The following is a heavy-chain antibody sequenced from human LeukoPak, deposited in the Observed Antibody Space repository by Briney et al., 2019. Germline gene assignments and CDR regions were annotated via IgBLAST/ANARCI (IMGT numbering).Heavy chain of an antibody. Sequence: GSLRTSRAASGFTFSSYSINWVPQAPGKGLELVPSISRSSSYIYYADSVKGRFTISRDNAKNSLYLQMNSLRAEDTAVYYCASQGVRYYDYVWGSYRFDYWGQGTLVTVSS. CDR3: ASQGVRYYDYVWGSYRFDY. J-gene: IGHJ4*02. CDR2: ISRSSSYI. V-gene: IGHV3-21*01. CDR1: GFTFSSYS. D-gene: IGHD3-16*02.